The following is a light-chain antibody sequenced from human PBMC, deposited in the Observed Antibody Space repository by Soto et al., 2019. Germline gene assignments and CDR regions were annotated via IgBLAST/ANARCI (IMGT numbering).Light chain of an antibody. CDR1: QNVHSD. V-gene: IGKV3-15*01. CDR2: DTS. Sequence: EVVMTQSPDTLSVSPGDGATLSCRASQNVHSDLAWYQQKPGQAPRLVIYDTSTRATDIPVRFTGGGSGTEFTLTISSLKSADFAVYYCQQYNNWPLTFGGGTKVEIK. CDR3: QQYNNWPLT. J-gene: IGKJ4*01.